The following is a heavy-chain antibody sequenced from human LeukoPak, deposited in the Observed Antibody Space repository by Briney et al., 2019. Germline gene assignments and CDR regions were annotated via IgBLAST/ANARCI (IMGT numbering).Heavy chain of an antibody. Sequence: ASVKVSCKASGYTFTSNGISWVRQAPGQGLEWMGWISAYNGNTNYAQRLQGRVIMTTDTSTSTAYMEQRSLRSDDTAVYYCARVWDSYSSSWTLDYWGQGTLVTVSS. V-gene: IGHV1-18*01. CDR3: ARVWDSYSSSWTLDY. CDR1: GYTFTSNG. D-gene: IGHD6-13*01. J-gene: IGHJ4*02. CDR2: ISAYNGNT.